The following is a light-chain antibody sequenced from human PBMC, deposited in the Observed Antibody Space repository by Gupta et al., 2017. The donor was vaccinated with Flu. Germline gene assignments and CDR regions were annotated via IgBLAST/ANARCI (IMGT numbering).Light chain of an antibody. V-gene: IGKV4-1*01. CDR2: WAS. CDR1: QSVIYSSNNKNY. Sequence: VMTQSPASLAVSLGERATINCQSSQSVIYSSNNKNYLAWYQQKPGQPPRLLIYWASTRESGVPDRFSGSGSGTDFTLTISSLQAEDVAVYYCQQYCSTQITFGGGTRVEIK. CDR3: QQYCSTQIT. J-gene: IGKJ4*01.